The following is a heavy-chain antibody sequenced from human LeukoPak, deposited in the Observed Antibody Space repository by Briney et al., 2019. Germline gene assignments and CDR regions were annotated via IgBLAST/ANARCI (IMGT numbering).Heavy chain of an antibody. V-gene: IGHV5-51*01. CDR3: ARRLYSGSYFRGMDV. D-gene: IGHD1-26*01. J-gene: IGHJ6*02. CDR2: IYPGDSDT. Sequence: GESLKISCKGSGYTFITYWIGWVRQMPGKGLEWMGIIYPGDSDTRYSPSFQGQVTISADKSISTAYLQWSSLKASDTAMYYCARRLYSGSYFRGMDVWGQGTTVTVSS. CDR1: GYTFITYW.